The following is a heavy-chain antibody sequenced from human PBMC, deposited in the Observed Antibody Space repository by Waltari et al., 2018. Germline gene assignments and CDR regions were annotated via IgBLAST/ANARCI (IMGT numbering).Heavy chain of an antibody. J-gene: IGHJ3*02. CDR1: GYTFTGYY. Sequence: QVQLVQSGAEVKKPGASVKVSCKASGYTFTGYYMHWVRQAPGQGLEWMGWSNPNSGGTNYAQKFQGRVTMTRDTSISTAYMELSRLRSDDTAVYYCARTYYDFWSGYWGRAFDIWGQGTMVTVSS. CDR3: ARTYYDFWSGYWGRAFDI. V-gene: IGHV1-2*02. D-gene: IGHD3-3*01. CDR2: SNPNSGGT.